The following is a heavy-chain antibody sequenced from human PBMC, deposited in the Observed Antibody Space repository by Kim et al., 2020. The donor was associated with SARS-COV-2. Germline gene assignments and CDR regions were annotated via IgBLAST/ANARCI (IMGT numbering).Heavy chain of an antibody. CDR3: AKYRSASTTRYYFDY. J-gene: IGHJ4*02. Sequence: GGSLRLSCAASGFTFSSYAMSWVRQAPGKGLEWVSTISGSGGSTYYADSVKGRFTISRDNSKNTLYLQMNSLRAEDTAVYYCAKYRSASTTRYYFDYWGQGTLVTVSS. CDR1: GFTFSSYA. V-gene: IGHV3-23*01. D-gene: IGHD4-17*01. CDR2: ISGSGGST.